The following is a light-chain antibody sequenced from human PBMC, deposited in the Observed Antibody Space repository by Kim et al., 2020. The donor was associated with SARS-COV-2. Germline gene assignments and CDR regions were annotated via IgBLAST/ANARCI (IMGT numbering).Light chain of an antibody. Sequence: EIVMTQSPATLSVSPGERATLSCRASQSVSSNLAWYQQKPGQAPRLLIYGASTRATGIPARFSGSVSGTEFTLTISSLQSEDFAVYYCRQYNNWRLTFGGGTRVEIK. CDR1: QSVSSN. CDR2: GAS. V-gene: IGKV3-15*01. J-gene: IGKJ4*01. CDR3: RQYNNWRLT.